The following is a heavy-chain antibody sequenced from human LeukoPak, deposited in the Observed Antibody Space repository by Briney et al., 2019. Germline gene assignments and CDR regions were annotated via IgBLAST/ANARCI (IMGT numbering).Heavy chain of an antibody. Sequence: GGSLRLSCAASGFTFSDYSMNWVRQAPGKGLQWVALIWSDGTKKYYADSVKGRFTISRDNSKNTLYLQMNSLRAEDTAVYYCARDLGYSSGHPFDYWGQGTLVTVSS. CDR2: IWSDGTKK. D-gene: IGHD6-19*01. V-gene: IGHV3-33*08. J-gene: IGHJ4*02. CDR3: ARDLGYSSGHPFDY. CDR1: GFTFSDYS.